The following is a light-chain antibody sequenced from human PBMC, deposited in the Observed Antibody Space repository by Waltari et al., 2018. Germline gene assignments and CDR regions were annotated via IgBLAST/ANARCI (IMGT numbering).Light chain of an antibody. CDR2: KAS. CDR1: QSIGNL. V-gene: IGKV1-5*03. Sequence: DIQMTQSPSTLSASVGDRVTITCRASQSIGNLLAWYQQKSGQGPKLLIYKASSLEIGVPSRCSGSSSGTEFTLTISSLQPDDFATYYCQQYNSFSRTFGQGTTVEIK. CDR3: QQYNSFSRT. J-gene: IGKJ1*01.